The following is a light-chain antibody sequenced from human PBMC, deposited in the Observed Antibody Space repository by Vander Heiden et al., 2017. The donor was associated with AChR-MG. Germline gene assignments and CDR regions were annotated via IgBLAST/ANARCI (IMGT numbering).Light chain of an antibody. V-gene: IGLV2-11*01. Sequence: QPALTQPRSVSGSPGQSVTTSCTGTSSDVGGYNYVSWYQQHPGKAPKLMIYDVSKRPSGVPDRFSGSKSGNTASLTISGLQAEDEADYYCCSYAGSYTWVFGGGTKLTVL. CDR1: SSDVGGYNY. CDR3: CSYAGSYTWV. J-gene: IGLJ3*02. CDR2: DVS.